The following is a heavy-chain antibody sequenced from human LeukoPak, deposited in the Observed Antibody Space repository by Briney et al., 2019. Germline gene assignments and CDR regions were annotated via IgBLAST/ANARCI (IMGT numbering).Heavy chain of an antibody. CDR2: IYHSGRT. V-gene: IGHV4-39*07. J-gene: IGHJ4*02. CDR1: GGSISSNSYY. CDR3: ARGRMRRHIVVVTAKNSYYFDY. Sequence: SETLSLTCAVSGGSISSNSYYWGWIRQPPGKGLEWIGEIYHSGRTNYNPSLKSRVTISVDKSKDQFSLKLISVTAADTAVYYCARGRMRRHIVVVTAKNSYYFDYWGQGTLVTVSS. D-gene: IGHD2-21*02.